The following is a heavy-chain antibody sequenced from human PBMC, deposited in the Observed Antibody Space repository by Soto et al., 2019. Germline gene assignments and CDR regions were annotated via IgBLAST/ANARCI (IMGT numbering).Heavy chain of an antibody. V-gene: IGHV1-46*03. Sequence: GSSVKVSCKASGYTFTSYYMHWVRQAPGQGLEWMGIINPSGGSTSYAQKFQGRVTMTRDTSTSTVYMELSSRRSEDTALYYFARDLSFTIFGVGYDAFDIWGQGTMVTVSS. J-gene: IGHJ3*02. CDR3: ARDLSFTIFGVGYDAFDI. D-gene: IGHD3-3*01. CDR2: INPSGGST. CDR1: GYTFTSYY.